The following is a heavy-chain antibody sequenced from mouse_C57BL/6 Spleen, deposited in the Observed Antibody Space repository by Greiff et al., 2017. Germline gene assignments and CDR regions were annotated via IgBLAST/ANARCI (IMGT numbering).Heavy chain of an antibody. CDR3: AITDEAHYFDY. V-gene: IGHV1-50*01. CDR2: IDPSDSYT. Sequence: VQLQQSGAELVKPGASVKLSCKASGYTFTSYWMQWVKQRPGQGLEWIGEIDPSDSYTNYNQKFKGKATLTVDTSSSTAYMQLSSLTSEDSAVYYEAITDEAHYFDYWGQGTTLTVSS. D-gene: IGHD3-2*02. J-gene: IGHJ2*01. CDR1: GYTFTSYW.